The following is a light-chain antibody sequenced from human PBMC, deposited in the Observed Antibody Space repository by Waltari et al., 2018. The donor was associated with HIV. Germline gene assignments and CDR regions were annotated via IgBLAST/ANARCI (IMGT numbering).Light chain of an antibody. Sequence: LTQPPSVSGAPGLNVTLTCSPRVSDFGANIVVHWSVHSPGTAPRLLLYGARVRPSGVPDRFSGSKSAFLASLTVVGLQVGDEADYYCQSYDRTLDSRVFGGGTRLTVL. V-gene: IGLV1-40*01. CDR3: QSYDRTLDSRV. CDR1: VSDFGANIV. J-gene: IGLJ3*02. CDR2: GAR.